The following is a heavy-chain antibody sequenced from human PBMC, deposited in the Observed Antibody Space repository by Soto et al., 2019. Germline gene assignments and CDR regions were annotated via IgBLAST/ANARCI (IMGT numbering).Heavy chain of an antibody. CDR3: ARDSERRSIAAGRPYYYYYSMDV. Sequence: ASVKVSCKASGYTFTGYYMHWVRQAPGQGLEWMGWINPNSGGTNYAQKFQGRVTMTRDTSISTAYMELSRLRSDDTAVYYCARDSERRSIAAGRPYYYYYSMDVCDQQSTVTVSS. CDR2: INPNSGGT. J-gene: IGHJ6*02. D-gene: IGHD6-6*01. CDR1: GYTFTGYY. V-gene: IGHV1-2*02.